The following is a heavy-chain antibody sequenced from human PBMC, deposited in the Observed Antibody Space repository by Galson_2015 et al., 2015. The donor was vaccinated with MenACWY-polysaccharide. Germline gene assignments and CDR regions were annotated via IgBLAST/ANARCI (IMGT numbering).Heavy chain of an antibody. D-gene: IGHD6-19*01. CDR3: ARDNRPLGLVPVINWFDP. V-gene: IGHV1-18*01. Sequence: SVKVSCKASGFTFTDYGINWVRQAPGHGLEWMGNITTYNGDTNYAQKFQGRVTMTADTSTNTAYMELTNLKSDDTAVYYCARDNRPLGLVPVINWFDPWGQGTLVTVSS. J-gene: IGHJ5*02. CDR1: GFTFTDYG. CDR2: ITTYNGDT.